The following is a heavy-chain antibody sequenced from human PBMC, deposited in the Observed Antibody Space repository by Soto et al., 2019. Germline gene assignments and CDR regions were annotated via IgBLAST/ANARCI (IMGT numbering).Heavy chain of an antibody. CDR2: IIPIFGTA. CDR3: ASAIIVLMVYAINPYYYGMDV. J-gene: IGHJ6*02. D-gene: IGHD2-8*01. Sequence: SVKVSCKASGGTFSSYAISWVRQAPGQGLEWMGGIIPIFGTANYAQKFQGRVTITADESTSTAYMELSSLRSEDTAVYYCASAIIVLMVYAINPYYYGMDVWGQGTTVTVSS. CDR1: GGTFSSYA. V-gene: IGHV1-69*13.